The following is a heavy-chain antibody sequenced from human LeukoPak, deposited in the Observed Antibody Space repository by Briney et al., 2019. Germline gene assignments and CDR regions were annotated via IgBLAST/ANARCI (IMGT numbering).Heavy chain of an antibody. J-gene: IGHJ4*02. Sequence: GGSLRLSCAASGFTFSSYGMHWVRQAPGKGLEWVAVISYDGSYKEDADSVKGRFTISRDNSKNTLYLQMNSLRAEDTAVYYCARTDGGDYWGQGTLVTVSS. D-gene: IGHD3-16*01. V-gene: IGHV3-30*03. CDR1: GFTFSSYG. CDR3: ARTDGGDY. CDR2: ISYDGSYK.